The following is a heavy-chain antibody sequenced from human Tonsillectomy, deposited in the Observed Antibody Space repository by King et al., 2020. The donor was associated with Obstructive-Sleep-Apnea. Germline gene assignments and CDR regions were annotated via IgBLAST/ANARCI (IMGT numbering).Heavy chain of an antibody. J-gene: IGHJ6*02. CDR1: GFTFSSDG. CDR3: AKTSPNDYYYYGMDV. Sequence: VQLVESGGGVVQPGRSLRLSCAASGFTFSSDGMHWGRQAPGKGLEWVAVIWDDGSNKYSADSVKGRFTISRDNSKNTLYLQMNSRRAEDTAVYYCAKTSPNDYYYYGMDVWGQGTTVTVSS. V-gene: IGHV3-33*06. D-gene: IGHD1-1*01. CDR2: IWDDGSNK.